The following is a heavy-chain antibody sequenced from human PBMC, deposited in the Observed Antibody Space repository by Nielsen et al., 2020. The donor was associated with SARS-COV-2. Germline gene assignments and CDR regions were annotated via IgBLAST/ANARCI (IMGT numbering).Heavy chain of an antibody. V-gene: IGHV3-66*01. Sequence: GGSLRLSCAASGFTVSSNYMSWVRQAPGKGLEWVSVIYSGGSTYYADSVKGRFTISRDNAKNSLYLQMNSLRAEDTAVYYCARDRGYCSGGSCYPDAFDIWGQGTMVTVSS. J-gene: IGHJ3*02. D-gene: IGHD2-15*01. CDR2: IYSGGST. CDR3: ARDRGYCSGGSCYPDAFDI. CDR1: GFTVSSNY.